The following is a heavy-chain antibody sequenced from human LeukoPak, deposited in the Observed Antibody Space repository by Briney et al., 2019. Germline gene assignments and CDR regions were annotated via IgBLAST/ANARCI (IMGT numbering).Heavy chain of an antibody. D-gene: IGHD3-22*01. CDR1: GFTFSSYW. Sequence: GGSLRLSCAASGFTFSSYWMSWVRQTPEKGLEWVANIKHDGSEKYYVDSVEGRFTISRDNAKNSLYLQMNSLSAEDTAVYYCARESTSSAYKVPPGYWGQETLVTVPS. CDR3: ARESTSSAYKVPPGY. CDR2: IKHDGSEK. V-gene: IGHV3-7*01. J-gene: IGHJ4*02.